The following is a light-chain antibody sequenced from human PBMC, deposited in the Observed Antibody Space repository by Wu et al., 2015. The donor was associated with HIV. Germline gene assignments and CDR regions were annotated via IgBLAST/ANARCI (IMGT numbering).Light chain of an antibody. CDR1: QSIDRTY. Sequence: EIVLTQSPGTLSLSPGERASLSCRASQSIDRTYLAWYQHKPGQAPRLVMYGASTRVAGVPDRFSGSGSGTDFTLTISRLEPEDFAVYYCQQYGNXPLFSFGPGTKVEVK. CDR3: QQYGNXPLFS. V-gene: IGKV3-20*01. CDR2: GAS. J-gene: IGKJ3*01.